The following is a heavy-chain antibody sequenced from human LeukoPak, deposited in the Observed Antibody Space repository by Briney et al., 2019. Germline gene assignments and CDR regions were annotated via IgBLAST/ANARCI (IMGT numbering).Heavy chain of an antibody. CDR3: ARSPSGYRFGY. J-gene: IGHJ4*02. Sequence: KPSETLSLTCTVSGGSVSSGSYFWTWIRQPPGKGLEWIGYISNTGSTNYNPSLKSRVTISADTSKNQFSLKMKSVIAADTAVYYCARSPSGYRFGYWGQGTLVTVSS. V-gene: IGHV4-61*01. CDR2: ISNTGST. D-gene: IGHD3-22*01. CDR1: GGSVSSGSYF.